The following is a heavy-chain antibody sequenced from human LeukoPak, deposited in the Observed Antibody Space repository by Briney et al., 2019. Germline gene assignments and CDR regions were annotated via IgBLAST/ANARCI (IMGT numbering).Heavy chain of an antibody. V-gene: IGHV3-7*01. CDR2: IKRDGSEK. CDR1: GFTFSSYS. J-gene: IGHJ3*02. CDR3: ARGDLGYCTNGVCQRAFDI. Sequence: PGGSLRLSCAASGFTFSSYSMNCVRQAPGKGLEWLANIKRDGSEKYYLDSVKGRFTISRDNAKNSLYLQMNSLRAEDTAVYYCARGDLGYCTNGVCQRAFDIWGQGTMVSVSS. D-gene: IGHD2-8*01.